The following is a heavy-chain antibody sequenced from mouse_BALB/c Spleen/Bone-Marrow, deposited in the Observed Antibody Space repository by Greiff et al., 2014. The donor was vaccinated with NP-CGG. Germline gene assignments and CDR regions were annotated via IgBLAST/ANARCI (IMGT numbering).Heavy chain of an antibody. D-gene: IGHD2-2*01. V-gene: IGHV1-9*01. CDR1: GYAFSTYW. CDR3: AIIGYQAWFTY. J-gene: IGHJ3*01. CDR2: ISPGTGNT. Sequence: VQVVESGTELMKPGASVKISCKATGYAFSTYWIQWVKQRPGHGLDWIGEISPGTGNTNNNEKFRGKAIFTADASSNTAYMQLSSLTSEDSAVYFCAIIGYQAWFTYWGQGTLVTVSP.